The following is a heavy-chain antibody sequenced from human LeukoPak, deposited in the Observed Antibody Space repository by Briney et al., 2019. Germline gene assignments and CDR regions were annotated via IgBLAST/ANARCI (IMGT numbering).Heavy chain of an antibody. J-gene: IGHJ4*02. Sequence: ASVKVSCKASGYTFTGYYMHWVRQAPGQGLEWMGWINPNSGGTNYAQKFQGRVTMTRDTSISTAYMELSRLRSDDTAVYYCARATYDSSGYYRLWGQGTLVTVSS. CDR1: GYTFTGYY. CDR3: ARATYDSSGYYRL. D-gene: IGHD3-22*01. V-gene: IGHV1-2*02. CDR2: INPNSGGT.